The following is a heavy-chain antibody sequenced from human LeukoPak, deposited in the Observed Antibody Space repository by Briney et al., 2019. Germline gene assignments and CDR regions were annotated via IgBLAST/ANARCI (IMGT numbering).Heavy chain of an antibody. J-gene: IGHJ3*02. Sequence: GGSLRLSCAASGFTFSSYAMSWVRQAPGKGLEWVSAISGSGGSTYYSDSVKGRFTISRDNSKNTLYLQMNSLRAEDTAVYYCAKDISGWYGSFAFDIWGQGTMVTVSS. CDR3: AKDISGWYGSFAFDI. D-gene: IGHD6-19*01. CDR2: ISGSGGST. CDR1: GFTFSSYA. V-gene: IGHV3-23*01.